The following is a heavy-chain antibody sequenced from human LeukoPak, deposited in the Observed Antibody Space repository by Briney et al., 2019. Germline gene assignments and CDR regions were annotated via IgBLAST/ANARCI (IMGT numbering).Heavy chain of an antibody. D-gene: IGHD3-3*01. CDR1: GGSISDYY. V-gene: IGHV4-59*01. CDR2: IYYSGST. J-gene: IGHJ6*03. Sequence: SETLSLTCSVSGGSISDYYWNWIRQPPGKGLEWIGYIYYSGSTTYNPSLKSRVTMSVDTAKNQFSLKVRSVTAADTAVYYCARGDFCSKSNCYLRPMAVWGKGTTVTVSS. CDR3: ARGDFCSKSNCYLRPMAV.